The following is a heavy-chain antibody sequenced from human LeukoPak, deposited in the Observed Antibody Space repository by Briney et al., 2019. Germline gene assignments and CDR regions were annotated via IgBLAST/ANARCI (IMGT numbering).Heavy chain of an antibody. V-gene: IGHV4-34*01. CDR1: GGSFSGYY. J-gene: IGHJ4*02. D-gene: IGHD2-15*01. Sequence: PSETLSLTCAVSGGSFSGYYWSWIRQPPGKGLEWIGEINHSGSTNSNPSLKSRVTISVDTSKNQFSLKLSSVTAADTAVYYCARGAVVVAATLFDYWGQGTLVTVSS. CDR3: ARGAVVVAATLFDY. CDR2: INHSGST.